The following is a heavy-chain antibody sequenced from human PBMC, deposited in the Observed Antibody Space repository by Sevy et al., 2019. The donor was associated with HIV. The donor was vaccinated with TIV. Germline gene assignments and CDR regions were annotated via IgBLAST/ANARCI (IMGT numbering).Heavy chain of an antibody. CDR2: MNPNSGHT. CDR3: AKLASCGGDCYYFDL. J-gene: IGHJ4*02. Sequence: ASVKVSCRASGYAFTDYDITWVRQATGQGLELMGWMNPNSGHTAYTQNFQGRVSTTTDTSISVAYMELSSLRSEDTAVYYCAKLASCGGDCYYFDLWGQGTLVIVSS. CDR1: GYAFTDYD. D-gene: IGHD2-21*02. V-gene: IGHV1-8*01.